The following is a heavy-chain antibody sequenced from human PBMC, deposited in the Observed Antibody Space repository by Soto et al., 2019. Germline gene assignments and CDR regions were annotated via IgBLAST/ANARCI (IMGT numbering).Heavy chain of an antibody. V-gene: IGHV1-69*02. J-gene: IGHJ4*02. CDR2: IIPILGIA. D-gene: IGHD2-15*01. CDR1: GGTFSSYT. Sequence: QVQLVQSGAEVKKPGSSVKVSCKASGGTFSSYTISWVRQAPGQGLEWMGRIIPILGIANYAQKFQGRVTITADKSTSTAYMELSSLRSEDTAVYYCAASVVVAAGIGYWGQGTLVTVSS. CDR3: AASVVVAAGIGY.